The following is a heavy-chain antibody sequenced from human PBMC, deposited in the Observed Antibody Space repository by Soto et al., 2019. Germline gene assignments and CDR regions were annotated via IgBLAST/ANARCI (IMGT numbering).Heavy chain of an antibody. D-gene: IGHD3-3*01. V-gene: IGHV3-48*03. CDR3: ARDLPHYDFWSGYSAYFYYGMDV. Sequence: GGSLRLSCAASGFTFSSYEMNWVRQSPGQGLEWVSYISESGGTVYYADSVKGRFTVSRDNAQNSVYLQMNSLRTEDTAVYYCARDLPHYDFWSGYSAYFYYGMDVWGPGTTVTVSS. J-gene: IGHJ6*02. CDR2: ISESGGTV. CDR1: GFTFSSYE.